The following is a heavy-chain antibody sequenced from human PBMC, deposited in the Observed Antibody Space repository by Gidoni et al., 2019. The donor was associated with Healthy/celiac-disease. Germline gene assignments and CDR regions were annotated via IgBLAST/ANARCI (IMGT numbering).Heavy chain of an antibody. CDR2: IYTSGST. D-gene: IGHD4-17*01. Sequence: QGQLQESGPGLVKTSETLSLTCTGSGGSISSYYWRWIRQPAGKGLEWIGRIYTSGSTPYNPSLTSRVTMSVDTSKIPFSLKLSSVTAADTAVYYCARAFYGEGSWFDPWGQGTLVTVSS. CDR3: ARAFYGEGSWFDP. CDR1: GGSISSYY. J-gene: IGHJ5*02. V-gene: IGHV4-4*07.